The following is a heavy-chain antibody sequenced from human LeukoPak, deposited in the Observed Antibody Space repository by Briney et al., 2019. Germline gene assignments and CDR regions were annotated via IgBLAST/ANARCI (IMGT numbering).Heavy chain of an antibody. D-gene: IGHD6-13*01. CDR1: GYTFTGYY. V-gene: IGHV1-2*02. Sequence: GASVKVSCKASGYTFTGYYMHWVRQAPGQGLEWMGWINPNSGGTNYAQKFQGRVTMTRDTSISTAYMELSRLRSDDTAVYYCARSIAAAGTGCWFDPWGQGTLVTVSS. J-gene: IGHJ5*02. CDR3: ARSIAAAGTGCWFDP. CDR2: INPNSGGT.